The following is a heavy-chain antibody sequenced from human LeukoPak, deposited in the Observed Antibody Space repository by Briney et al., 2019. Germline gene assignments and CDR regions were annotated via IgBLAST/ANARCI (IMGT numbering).Heavy chain of an antibody. CDR3: ASSHNSGYDAFDI. V-gene: IGHV1-18*01. D-gene: IGHD3-22*01. J-gene: IGHJ3*02. CDR2: ISTYNGNT. Sequence: GASVKVSCKASGYTFTNYGISWVRQAPGQGLEWMGWISTYNGNTNYAQKLQGRVTMTTDTSTSTAYMELRSLRSDDTAVYYCASSHNSGYDAFDIWGQGTMVTVSS. CDR1: GYTFTNYG.